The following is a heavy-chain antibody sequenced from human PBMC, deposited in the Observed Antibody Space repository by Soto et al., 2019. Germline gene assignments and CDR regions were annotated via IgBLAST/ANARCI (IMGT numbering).Heavy chain of an antibody. V-gene: IGHV4-59*08. CDR2: IYYSGST. Sequence: SETLSLTCTVSGGSISSYYWSWIRQPPGKGLEWIGYIYYSGSTNYNPSLKSRVTISVDTSKNQFSLKLSSVTAADTAVYYCARHVLRYYYMDVWGKGTTVTVSS. J-gene: IGHJ6*03. CDR3: ARHVLRYYYMDV. D-gene: IGHD3-3*01. CDR1: GGSISSYY.